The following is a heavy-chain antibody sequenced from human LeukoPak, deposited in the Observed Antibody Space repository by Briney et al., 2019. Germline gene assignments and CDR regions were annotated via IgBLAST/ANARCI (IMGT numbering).Heavy chain of an antibody. CDR2: IIPIFGTA. CDR3: ARDLVMSGTTGDLGY. Sequence: ASVKVSCKASGGTFSNYAISWVRQAPGQGLEWMGRIIPIFGTAIYAQEFQGRVTITTDESTSTAYMAVSSLRSEDTAVYYCARDLVMSGTTGDLGYWGQGTLVTVSS. V-gene: IGHV1-69*05. J-gene: IGHJ4*02. CDR1: GGTFSNYA. D-gene: IGHD1-7*01.